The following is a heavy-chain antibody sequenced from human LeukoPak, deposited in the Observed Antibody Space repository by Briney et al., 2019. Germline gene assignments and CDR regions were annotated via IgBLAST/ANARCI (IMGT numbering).Heavy chain of an antibody. J-gene: IGHJ4*02. V-gene: IGHV4-39*07. CDR1: GGSISSSSYC. CDR3: ARGGYYSSSWYY. D-gene: IGHD6-13*01. Sequence: NPSETLSLTCTVSGGSISSSSYCWGWVRQPPGKGLEWIGSIYYSGSTYYNPSLKSRVTISVDTSKNQFSLKLSSVTAADTAVYYCARGGYYSSSWYYWGQGTLVTVSS. CDR2: IYYSGST.